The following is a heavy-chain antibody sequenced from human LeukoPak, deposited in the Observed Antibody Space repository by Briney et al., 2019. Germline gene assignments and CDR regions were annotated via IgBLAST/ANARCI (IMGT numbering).Heavy chain of an antibody. D-gene: IGHD2-21*02. Sequence: GASVKVSCKASGYTFTGYYMHWVRQAPGQGLEWIGWINPNSGGTSYAQKFQGRVTVTGDTSISTAYMDLSKLRSDDTAVYYCARVGAGDCCFFNYWGQGTLVTVSS. V-gene: IGHV1-2*02. CDR1: GYTFTGYY. CDR2: INPNSGGT. CDR3: ARVGAGDCCFFNY. J-gene: IGHJ4*02.